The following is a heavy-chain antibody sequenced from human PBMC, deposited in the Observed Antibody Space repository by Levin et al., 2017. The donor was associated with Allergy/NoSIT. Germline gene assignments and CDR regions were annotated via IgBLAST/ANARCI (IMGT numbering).Heavy chain of an antibody. V-gene: IGHV2-5*02. CDR2: IYWDDDK. D-gene: IGHD3-3*01. CDR3: AHHPWARMYYDSMLGDSGGQHFDY. CDR1: GFSLNTDRVG. Sequence: TLSLTCTFSGFSLNTDRVGVGWVRQPPGKALEWLALIYWDDDKRYSPSLRTRLTITKDTSKNQVVLTMTNMDPVDTATYYCAHHPWARMYYDSMLGDSGGQHFDYWGQGTLLTVSS. J-gene: IGHJ4*02.